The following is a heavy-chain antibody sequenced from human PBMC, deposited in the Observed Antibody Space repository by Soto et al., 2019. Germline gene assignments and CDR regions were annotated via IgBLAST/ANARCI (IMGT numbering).Heavy chain of an antibody. CDR2: IYYSGST. CDR3: AVSIGASDFDY. Sequence: QVQLQESGPGLVKPSQTLSLTCTVSGGSISSGDYSWSWIRQPPGKGLEWIGYIYYSGSTYYNPSLKSRVTISGDTSKNQFSLKLISVTAADTAVAYCAVSIGASDFDYWGQGTLVTVSS. D-gene: IGHD6-6*01. V-gene: IGHV4-30-4*01. CDR1: GGSISSGDYS. J-gene: IGHJ4*02.